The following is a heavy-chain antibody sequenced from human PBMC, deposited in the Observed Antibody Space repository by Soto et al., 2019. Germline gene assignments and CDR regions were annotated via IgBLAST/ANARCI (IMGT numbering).Heavy chain of an antibody. CDR1: GFTFSSYA. CDR3: ARDRDGYTSNYFDS. CDR2: ISYDGTNK. D-gene: IGHD5-12*01. Sequence: QVQLVESGGGVVQPGRSLRLSCAASGFTFSSYAMHWVRQAPGKGLEWVAVISYDGTNKYYADSVKGQFTISRDNSKNPLYLQMNSLRDEDTAVYYCARDRDGYTSNYFDSWGQGTLVTVSS. V-gene: IGHV3-30-3*01. J-gene: IGHJ4*02.